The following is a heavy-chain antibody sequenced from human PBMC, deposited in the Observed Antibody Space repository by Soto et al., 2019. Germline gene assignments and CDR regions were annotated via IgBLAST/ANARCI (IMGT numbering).Heavy chain of an antibody. V-gene: IGHV3-15*07. D-gene: IGHD1-1*01. J-gene: IGHJ4*02. CDR3: TSRIRTTNDY. CDR2: VKSKSNGETT. Sequence: EVQLVESRGGLVKPGGSLRLSCAASGFTFSNAWMNWVRQAPGKGLEWVGRVKSKSNGETTDYAVPAKGRFTISRDDSINTVYLQMNSLQTEDTAVYYCTSRIRTTNDYWGQGTLVTVSS. CDR1: GFTFSNAW.